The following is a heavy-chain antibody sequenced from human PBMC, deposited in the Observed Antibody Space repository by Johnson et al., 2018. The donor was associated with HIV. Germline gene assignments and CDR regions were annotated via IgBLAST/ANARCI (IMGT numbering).Heavy chain of an antibody. CDR2: IRYDGNSK. CDR1: GFTFSSYG. V-gene: IGHV3-30*02. CDR3: ARASYYYGSADI. Sequence: QVQLVESGGGLVQPGGSLRLSCAASGFTFSSYGMHWVRQAPGKGLQWVAFIRYDGNSKYYADSVKGRFTISRDNAKKSLFLQMNSLRAEDTAVYYCARASYYYGSADIWGQGTMVTVSS. J-gene: IGHJ3*02. D-gene: IGHD3-10*01.